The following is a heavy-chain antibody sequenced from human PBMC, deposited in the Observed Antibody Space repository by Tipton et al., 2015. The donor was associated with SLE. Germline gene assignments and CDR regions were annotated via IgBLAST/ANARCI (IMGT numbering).Heavy chain of an antibody. J-gene: IGHJ4*02. CDR3: ARQLGWGDPFAFDY. Sequence: TLSLTCTVSGDSISSDHWSWIRQPPGKGLEWIGYTSHSGSTRYNPSLESRVTISLDTSKSHFSLKLGSVTAADTAIYYCARQLGWGDPFAFDYWDQGTLVTVSS. D-gene: IGHD2-21*02. CDR1: GDSISSDH. CDR2: TSHSGST. V-gene: IGHV4-59*08.